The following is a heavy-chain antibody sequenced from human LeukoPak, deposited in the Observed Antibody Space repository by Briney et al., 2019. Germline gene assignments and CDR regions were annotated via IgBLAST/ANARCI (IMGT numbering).Heavy chain of an antibody. J-gene: IGHJ4*02. V-gene: IGHV3-23*01. Sequence: PGGSLRLSCAASGFTFSSHAMSWVRQAPGKGLEWVSAIDYSGGSTYYADSVKGRFTISRDNSKNTLYLQMNSLRAEDTAVYYCAKGRLDPNLVLDYWGQGALVTVSS. D-gene: IGHD2-8*02. CDR2: IDYSGGST. CDR3: AKGRLDPNLVLDY. CDR1: GFTFSSHA.